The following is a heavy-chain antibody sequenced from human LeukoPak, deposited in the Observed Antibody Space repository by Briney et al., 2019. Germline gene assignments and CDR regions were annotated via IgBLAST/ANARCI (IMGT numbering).Heavy chain of an antibody. V-gene: IGHV4-59*01. CDR2: IYYSGST. Sequence: SETLSLTCTVSGGSISSYYWSRIRQPPGKGLEWIGYIYYSGSTNYNPSLKSRVTISVDTSKNQFSLKLSSVTAADTAVYYCARWEAFGGDRYGMDVWGQGTTVTVSS. J-gene: IGHJ6*02. CDR3: ARWEAFGGDRYGMDV. D-gene: IGHD3-3*01. CDR1: GGSISSYY.